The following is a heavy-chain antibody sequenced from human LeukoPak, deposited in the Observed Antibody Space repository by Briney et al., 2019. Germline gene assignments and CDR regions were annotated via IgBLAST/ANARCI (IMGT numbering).Heavy chain of an antibody. Sequence: GGSLRLSCAASGFTFNSYGMTWVRQAPGKGLEWVSSISGSGSNTYYADSVKGRFTISRDNSKNTLYLQMNSLRAEDTAVYYCAKNLHYYDSSGYLNDAFDIWGQGTMVTVSS. J-gene: IGHJ3*02. CDR3: AKNLHYYDSSGYLNDAFDI. CDR1: GFTFNSYG. V-gene: IGHV3-23*01. CDR2: ISGSGSNT. D-gene: IGHD3-22*01.